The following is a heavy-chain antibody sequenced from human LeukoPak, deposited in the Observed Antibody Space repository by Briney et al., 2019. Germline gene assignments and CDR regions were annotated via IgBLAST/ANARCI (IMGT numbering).Heavy chain of an antibody. V-gene: IGHV1-8*01. Sequence: ASVKVSCRASGYSFTNYDIHWVRQATGQGLEWMGWMNPNSGSTGYAQKFQGRVTMTRNTSISTAYMELSNLRSEDTAVYYCARGGWLALRFFDYWGQGTLVTVSS. CDR3: ARGGWLALRFFDY. CDR1: GYSFTNYD. D-gene: IGHD3-3*01. CDR2: MNPNSGST. J-gene: IGHJ4*02.